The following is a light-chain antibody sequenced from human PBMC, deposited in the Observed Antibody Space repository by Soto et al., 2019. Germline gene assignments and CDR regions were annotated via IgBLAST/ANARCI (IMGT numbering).Light chain of an antibody. Sequence: DIQMTQSPSTLSASVGDRVTITCRASQSISSWLAWYQQKPGKAPTVLIYKASSLESGVPSRFSGRGSGTDFTLTISSLQPDDFAAYYCQQYNSFPLTFGGGTKVEVK. CDR2: KAS. V-gene: IGKV1-5*03. CDR1: QSISSW. CDR3: QQYNSFPLT. J-gene: IGKJ4*01.